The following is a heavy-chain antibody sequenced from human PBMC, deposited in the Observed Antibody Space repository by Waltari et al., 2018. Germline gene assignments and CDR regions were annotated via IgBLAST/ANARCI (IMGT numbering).Heavy chain of an antibody. D-gene: IGHD3-10*01. Sequence: QVQLVQSGAEVKNPGASVKVSCKTSGYIFTDYYIHWMRQAPGQGLEWMVWINPNNGGTNYAQKFQGGVTMTRDTSISTVYMELSRLTSDDTAVYYCAREKSGSGRAMGVWGKGTTITVSS. CDR1: GYIFTDYY. V-gene: IGHV1-2*02. CDR2: INPNNGGT. J-gene: IGHJ6*03. CDR3: AREKSGSGRAMGV.